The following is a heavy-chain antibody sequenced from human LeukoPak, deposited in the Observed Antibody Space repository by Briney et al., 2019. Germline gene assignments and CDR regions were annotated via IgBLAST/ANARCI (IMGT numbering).Heavy chain of an antibody. J-gene: IGHJ1*01. CDR3: ARGGTLMSYFQH. V-gene: IGHV1-69*13. Sequence: SVKVSCKASGGTFSSYAISWVRQAPGQGLEWMGGIIPIFGTANYAQKFQGRVTITADESTSTAYMELSSLRSEDTAVYYCARGGTLMSYFQHWGQGTLVTVSS. CDR2: IIPIFGTA. D-gene: IGHD2-8*01. CDR1: GGTFSSYA.